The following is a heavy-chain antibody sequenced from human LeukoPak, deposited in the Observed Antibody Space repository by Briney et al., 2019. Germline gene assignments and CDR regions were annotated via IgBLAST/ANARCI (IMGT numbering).Heavy chain of an antibody. D-gene: IGHD6-13*01. V-gene: IGHV3-9*01. J-gene: IGHJ4*02. CDR3: AKDEGLWSSSWFFDY. Sequence: PGRPLRLSCAASGFTFDDYAMHWVRQAPGKGLEWVSGISWNSGSIGYADSVKGRFTISRDNAKNSLYLQMNSLRAEDTALYYCAKDEGLWSSSWFFDYWGQGTLVTVSS. CDR1: GFTFDDYA. CDR2: ISWNSGSI.